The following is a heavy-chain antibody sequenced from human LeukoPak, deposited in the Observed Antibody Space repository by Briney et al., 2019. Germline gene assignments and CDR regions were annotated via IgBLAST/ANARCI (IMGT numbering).Heavy chain of an antibody. CDR3: ARFCSSTSCYVDYYYYGMDV. D-gene: IGHD2-2*01. V-gene: IGHV3-33*01. CDR2: IWYDGSNK. CDR1: GFTFSSYG. J-gene: IGHJ6*04. Sequence: GGPLRLSCAASGFTFSSYGMHWVRQAPGKGLEWVAVIWYDGSNKYYADSVKGRFTISRDNSKNTLYLQMNSLRAEDTAVYYCARFCSSTSCYVDYYYYGMDVWGKGTTVTVSS.